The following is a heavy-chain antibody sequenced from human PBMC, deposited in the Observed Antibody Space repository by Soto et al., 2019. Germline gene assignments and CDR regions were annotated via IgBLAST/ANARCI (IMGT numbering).Heavy chain of an antibody. CDR1: GGTFSSYA. CDR2: IIPIFGTA. CDR3: ARAEGRLGYCSGGSCYFGY. Sequence: ASVKVSCKASGGTFSSYAISWVRQAPGQGLEWMGGIIPIFGTANYAQKFQGRVTITADESTSTAYMELSSLRSEDTAVYYCARAEGRLGYCSGGSCYFGYWGQGTLVTVSS. V-gene: IGHV1-69*13. D-gene: IGHD2-15*01. J-gene: IGHJ4*02.